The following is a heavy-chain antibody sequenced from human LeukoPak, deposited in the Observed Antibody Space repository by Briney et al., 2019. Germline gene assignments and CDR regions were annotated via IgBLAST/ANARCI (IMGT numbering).Heavy chain of an antibody. CDR3: ARRSGSGSVAWFDP. J-gene: IGHJ5*02. CDR2: IYHSGST. V-gene: IGHV4-38-2*01. D-gene: IGHD1-26*01. Sequence: SETLSLTCAVSGYSISSGYYWGWIRQPPGKGLEWIGSIYHSGSTYYNPSLKSRATISVDTSKNQFSLKLSSVTAADTAVYYCARRSGSGSVAWFDPWGQGTLVTVSS. CDR1: GYSISSGYY.